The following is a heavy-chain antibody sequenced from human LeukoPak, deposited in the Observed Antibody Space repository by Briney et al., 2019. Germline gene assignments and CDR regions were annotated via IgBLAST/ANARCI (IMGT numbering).Heavy chain of an antibody. V-gene: IGHV4-39*07. CDR3: ATDYGGNEYYFDY. Sequence: SETLSLTCTVSGGSISTSSYYWGWIRQPPGKGLEWIGSIYYSGSTNYNPSLKSRVTISVDTSKNQFSLKLSSVTAADTAVYYCATDYGGNEYYFDYWGQGTLVTVSS. CDR2: IYYSGST. J-gene: IGHJ4*02. CDR1: GGSISTSSYY. D-gene: IGHD4-23*01.